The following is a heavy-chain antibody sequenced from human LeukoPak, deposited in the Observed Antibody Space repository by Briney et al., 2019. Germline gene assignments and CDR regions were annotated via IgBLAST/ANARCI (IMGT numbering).Heavy chain of an antibody. Sequence: GASVKVSCKASGYTFTTYDFNWVRQATGQGLEWMAWMNPNSGNTGYAQKFQGRVTMTRNTSISTAYMELSSLRSEDTAVYYCARVAGNCGGDCYRLVYWGQGTLVTVAS. CDR2: MNPNSGNT. V-gene: IGHV1-8*01. CDR1: GYTFTTYD. D-gene: IGHD2-21*01. J-gene: IGHJ4*02. CDR3: ARVAGNCGGDCYRLVY.